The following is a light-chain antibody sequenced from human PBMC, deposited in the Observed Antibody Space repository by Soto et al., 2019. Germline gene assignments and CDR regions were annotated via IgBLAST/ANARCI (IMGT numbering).Light chain of an antibody. CDR3: QQRSNWPT. CDR2: DAS. J-gene: IGKJ4*02. V-gene: IGKV3-11*01. CDR1: QSVSSY. Sequence: ELVWMQKARTSSVSRGGRASRSCRASQSVSSYLAWYQQKPGQAPRLLIYDASNRATGIPARFSGSGSGTDFTLTISRLEPEDFAVYYCQQRSNWPTFGGGTKVDIK.